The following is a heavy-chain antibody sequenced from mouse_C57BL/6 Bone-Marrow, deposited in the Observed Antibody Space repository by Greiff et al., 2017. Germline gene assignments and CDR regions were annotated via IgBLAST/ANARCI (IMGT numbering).Heavy chain of an antibody. V-gene: IGHV10-3*01. Sequence: EVQVVESGGGLVQPKGSLKLSCAASGFTFNTSAMHWVRQAPGKGLEWVARIRSKSSNYATYYADSVKDRFTISRDDSQSMLYLQMNNLKTEDTAMYYCVRDPQIYYYGSSYWYFDVWGTGTTVTVSS. CDR3: VRDPQIYYYGSSYWYFDV. CDR2: IRSKSSNYAT. CDR1: GFTFNTSA. D-gene: IGHD1-1*01. J-gene: IGHJ1*03.